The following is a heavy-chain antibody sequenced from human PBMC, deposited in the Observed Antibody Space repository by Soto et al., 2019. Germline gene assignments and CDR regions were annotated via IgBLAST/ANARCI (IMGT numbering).Heavy chain of an antibody. D-gene: IGHD3-9*01. CDR1: GFTFSSYG. Sequence: PGGSLRLSCAASGFTFSSYGMHWVRQAPGKGLEWVAVIWYDGSNKYYADSVKGRFTISRDNSKNTLYLQMNSLRAEDTAVYYCARLQYDILTGYWYYFDYWGQGTLVTVSS. CDR3: ARLQYDILTGYWYYFDY. V-gene: IGHV3-33*01. CDR2: IWYDGSNK. J-gene: IGHJ4*02.